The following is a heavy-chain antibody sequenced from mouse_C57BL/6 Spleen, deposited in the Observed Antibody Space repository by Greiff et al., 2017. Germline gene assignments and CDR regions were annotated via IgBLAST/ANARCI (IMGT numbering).Heavy chain of an antibody. Sequence: QVQLKQSGAELVKPGASVKLSCKASGYTFTSYWMHWVKQRPGQGLEWIGMIHPNSGSTNYNEKFKSKATLTVDKSSSTAYMQLSSLTSEDSAVYYCARNYDGFDYWGQGTTLTVSS. J-gene: IGHJ2*01. CDR3: ARNYDGFDY. CDR2: IHPNSGST. CDR1: GYTFTSYW. D-gene: IGHD2-4*01. V-gene: IGHV1-64*01.